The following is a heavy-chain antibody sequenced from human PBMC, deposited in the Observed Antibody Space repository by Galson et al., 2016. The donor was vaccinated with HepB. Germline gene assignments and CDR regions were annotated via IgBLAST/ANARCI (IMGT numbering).Heavy chain of an antibody. J-gene: IGHJ4*02. CDR3: ARGYAVVVAATLGGSDFDY. V-gene: IGHV3-33*01. Sequence: SLRLSCAASGFTFSSYGMHWVRQAPGKGLEWVAVIWYDGSNKYYADSVKGRFAISRDNSKNTLYLQMNRLRAEDTAVYYCARGYAVVVAATLGGSDFDYWGQGTLVTVSS. CDR1: GFTFSSYG. D-gene: IGHD2-15*01. CDR2: IWYDGSNK.